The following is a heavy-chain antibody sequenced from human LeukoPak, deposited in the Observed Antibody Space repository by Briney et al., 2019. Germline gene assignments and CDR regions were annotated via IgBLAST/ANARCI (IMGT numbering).Heavy chain of an antibody. J-gene: IGHJ4*02. Sequence: SQTLSLTCTVSGGSISSGDYYWSWIRQPPGKGLEWIGYIYYSGSTYYNPSLKSQVTISVDTSKNQFSLKLSSVTAADTAVYYCARDVWGSGSFDYWGQGTLVTVSS. D-gene: IGHD3-10*01. CDR1: GGSISSGDYY. V-gene: IGHV4-30-4*01. CDR3: ARDVWGSGSFDY. CDR2: IYYSGST.